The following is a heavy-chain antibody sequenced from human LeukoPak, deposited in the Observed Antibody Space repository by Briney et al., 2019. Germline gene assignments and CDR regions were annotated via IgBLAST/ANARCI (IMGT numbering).Heavy chain of an antibody. J-gene: IGHJ4*02. CDR3: ARHVWNSSGLYFDY. CDR2: IYYSGST. Sequence: SETLSLTCTVSGGSISSYYWSWIRQPPGKGLEWIGYIYYSGSTNYNPSLKSRVTISVDTSKNQFPLKLSSVTAADTAVYYCARHVWNSSGLYFDYWGQGTLVTVSS. CDR1: GGSISSYY. D-gene: IGHD6-19*01. V-gene: IGHV4-59*08.